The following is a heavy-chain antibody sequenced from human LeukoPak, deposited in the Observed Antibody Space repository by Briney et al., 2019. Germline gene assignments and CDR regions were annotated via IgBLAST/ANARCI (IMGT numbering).Heavy chain of an antibody. CDR1: GGTFSSYA. D-gene: IGHD1-7*01. J-gene: IGHJ4*02. V-gene: IGHV1-69*05. CDR2: IIPIFGTA. CDR3: ASEPTGTTDY. Sequence: SVKVSCKASGGTFSSYAISWVRQAPGQGLEWMGRIIPIFGTANYAQKFQGRVTITTDESTSTAYMELSSLRSDDTAVYYCASEPTGTTDYWGQGTLVTVSS.